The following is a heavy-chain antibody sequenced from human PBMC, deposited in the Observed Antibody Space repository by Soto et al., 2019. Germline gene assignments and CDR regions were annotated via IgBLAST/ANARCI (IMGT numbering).Heavy chain of an antibody. CDR1: GFTFSSYA. V-gene: IGHV3-23*01. Sequence: GGSLRLSCAASGFTFSSYAMSWVRQAPGKGLEWVSAISGSGGSTYYADSVKGRFTIPRDNSKNTLYLQMNSLRAEDTAVYYCAKGRICSGGSCYSRLYYYGMDVWGQGTTVTVSS. D-gene: IGHD2-15*01. CDR2: ISGSGGST. J-gene: IGHJ6*02. CDR3: AKGRICSGGSCYSRLYYYGMDV.